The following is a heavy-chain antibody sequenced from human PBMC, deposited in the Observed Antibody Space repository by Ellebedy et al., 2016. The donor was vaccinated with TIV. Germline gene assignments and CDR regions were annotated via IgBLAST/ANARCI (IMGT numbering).Heavy chain of an antibody. J-gene: IGHJ4*02. CDR2: IYYNENT. V-gene: IGHV4-59*08. CDR3: ASTPDSAGSGYHPHDY. Sequence: MPSETLSLTCTVSGASISSYYWSWIRQPPGRGLEWIGYIYYNENTNYNPSLKSRVTISVDTSKNQFSLNLNSVTAADTAVYFCASTPDSAGSGYHPHDYWGQGILVTVSS. CDR1: GASISSYY. D-gene: IGHD5-12*01.